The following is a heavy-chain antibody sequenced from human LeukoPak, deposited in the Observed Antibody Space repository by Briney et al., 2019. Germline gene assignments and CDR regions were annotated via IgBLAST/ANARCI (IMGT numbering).Heavy chain of an antibody. Sequence: SETLSLTCTVSGGSISSYYWSWIRQPAGKGLEWIGRIYTSGSTNYNPSLKSRVTMSVDTSKNQFSLKLSSVTAADTAVYYCARESQYSSGWYPLGYYGMDVWGQGTTVTVSS. CDR2: IYTSGST. V-gene: IGHV4-4*07. CDR1: GGSISSYY. D-gene: IGHD6-19*01. J-gene: IGHJ6*02. CDR3: ARESQYSSGWYPLGYYGMDV.